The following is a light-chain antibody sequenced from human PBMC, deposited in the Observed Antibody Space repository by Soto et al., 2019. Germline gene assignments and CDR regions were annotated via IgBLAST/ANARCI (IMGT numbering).Light chain of an antibody. Sequence: QSALTQPASVSGSPGQSITISCTGTSSDVGGYNYVSWYQQHPGKAPKLMIYDVSNRPSGVSNRFSGSKSGKTASLTISGLQGEDEADYYCSSYTSSSTPLFGGGTKLTVL. CDR3: SSYTSSSTPL. J-gene: IGLJ2*01. V-gene: IGLV2-14*01. CDR1: SSDVGGYNY. CDR2: DVS.